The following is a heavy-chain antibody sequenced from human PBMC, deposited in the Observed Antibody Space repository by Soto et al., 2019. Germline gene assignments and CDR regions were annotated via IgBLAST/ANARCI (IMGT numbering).Heavy chain of an antibody. CDR1: SGSFSGYY. V-gene: IGHV4-34*01. Sequence: PSETLSLTLAVYSGSFSGYYWSWIRQPPGKGLEWMGEINHSGSTNYNPSLKRRVTISVDTSKNQFSLKLSSVTAADTAVYYCARGKRFLEWLLSGDDYNGMDVWGQGTTVTVSS. D-gene: IGHD3-3*01. J-gene: IGHJ6*01. CDR2: INHSGST. CDR3: ARGKRFLEWLLSGDDYNGMDV.